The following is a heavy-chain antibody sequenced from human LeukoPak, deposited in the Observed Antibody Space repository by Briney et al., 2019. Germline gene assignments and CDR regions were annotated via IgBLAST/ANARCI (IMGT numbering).Heavy chain of an antibody. CDR1: GYTFTGYY. Sequence: ASVKVSCKASGYTFTGYYMHWVRQAPGQGLEWMGWINPNSGGTNYAQKFQGRVTMTRDTSISTAYMELSRLRSDDTAVYYCATAYSSGWSAIDYWGQGTLVTVSS. D-gene: IGHD6-19*01. V-gene: IGHV1-2*02. CDR3: ATAYSSGWSAIDY. J-gene: IGHJ4*02. CDR2: INPNSGGT.